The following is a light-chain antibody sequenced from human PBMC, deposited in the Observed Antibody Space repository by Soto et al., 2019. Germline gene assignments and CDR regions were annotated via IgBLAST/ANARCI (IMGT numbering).Light chain of an antibody. V-gene: IGKV3-20*01. CDR1: QRISSIF. CDR3: QYYSNSLYT. CDR2: EAS. J-gene: IGKJ3*01. Sequence: EIVLTQSPGTLSLSPGERATLSCRGSQRISSIFLAWYQQKPGQAPRLLIYEASTRATGIPDRFIGSGSGTDFTLTISRLEPEDCAVYYCQYYSNSLYTFGPGTKVEIK.